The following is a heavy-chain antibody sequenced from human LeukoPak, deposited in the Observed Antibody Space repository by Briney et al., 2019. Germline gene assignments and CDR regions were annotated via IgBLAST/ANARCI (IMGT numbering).Heavy chain of an antibody. Sequence: PSASVKVSCKASGGTFSSYAISWVRQAPGQGLEWMGGIIPIFGTANYAQKFQGRVTITADESTSTAYMELSSLRSEDTAVYYCAKNQLEGHSSGWYGGHLFDYWGQGTLVTVSS. D-gene: IGHD6-19*01. CDR3: AKNQLEGHSSGWYGGHLFDY. CDR2: IIPIFGTA. J-gene: IGHJ4*02. CDR1: GGTFSSYA. V-gene: IGHV1-69*01.